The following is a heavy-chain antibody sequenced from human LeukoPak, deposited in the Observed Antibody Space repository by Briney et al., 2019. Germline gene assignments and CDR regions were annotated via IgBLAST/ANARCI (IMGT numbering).Heavy chain of an antibody. J-gene: IGHJ3*02. D-gene: IGHD2-15*01. Sequence: GGSLRLSCAASGFTFSSYGMHWVRQGPGKGLEWVAFIRYDGSNKHHADSVEGRFTISRDNAKKSLYVQMKSLRAEDTAVYYCARDQGVHCSGGSCTAFDIWGQGTMVTVSS. CDR1: GFTFSSYG. CDR3: ARDQGVHCSGGSCTAFDI. CDR2: IRYDGSNK. V-gene: IGHV3-30*02.